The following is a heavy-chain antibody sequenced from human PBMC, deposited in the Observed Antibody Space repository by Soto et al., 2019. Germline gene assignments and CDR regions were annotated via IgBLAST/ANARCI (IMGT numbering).Heavy chain of an antibody. V-gene: IGHV4-59*01. J-gene: IGHJ6*02. Sequence: PSETLSLTCTVSGGSISGYYWSWIRQPPGKGLEYIGYIYYRGSTNYNPSRKSRVTMSVDTSRNLFSLKVNSVTAADTAVYYCARQQLLPYYYSLDVWGQGTTVTVSS. CDR3: ARQQLLPYYYSLDV. D-gene: IGHD6-13*01. CDR2: IYYRGST. CDR1: GGSISGYY.